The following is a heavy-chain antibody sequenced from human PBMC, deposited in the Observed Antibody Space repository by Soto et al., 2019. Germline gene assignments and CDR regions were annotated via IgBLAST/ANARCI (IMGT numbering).Heavy chain of an antibody. CDR2: IDNSGST. CDR3: AGAVSDFDVRRYRTSYFDQ. CDR1: GVSVSTGVYY. J-gene: IGHJ4*02. Sequence: LSLTCTVSGVSVSTGVYYWTWIRQHPGKGLEWIGYIDNSGSTYYNPSLTGRVDISVDTSKNQFSLTLQSLTAADTAFYYCAGAVSDFDVRRYRTSYFDQWGQGTLVTVSS. V-gene: IGHV4-31*03. D-gene: IGHD3-10*02.